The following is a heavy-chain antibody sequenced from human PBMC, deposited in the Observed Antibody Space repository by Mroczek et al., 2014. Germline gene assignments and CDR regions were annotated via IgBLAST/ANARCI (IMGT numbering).Heavy chain of an antibody. Sequence: QVQLQQWGAGLLKPSETLSLTCAVYGGSFSGYYWSWIRQPPGKGLEWIGEINHSGSTNYNPSLKSRVTISVDTSKNQFSLKLSSVTAADTAVYYCARLRGWDWYFDLWGRGTLVTVSS. CDR2: INHSGST. CDR3: ARLRGWDWYFDL. D-gene: IGHD6-19*01. CDR1: GGSFSGYY. J-gene: IGHJ2*01. V-gene: IGHV4-34*01.